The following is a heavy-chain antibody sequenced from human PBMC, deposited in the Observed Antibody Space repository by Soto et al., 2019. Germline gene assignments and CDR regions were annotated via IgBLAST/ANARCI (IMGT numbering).Heavy chain of an antibody. V-gene: IGHV4-4*07. Sequence: PSETLSLTCIVSGDSLSVYFWSWIRLPAGKGLEWIGQVHPRGSTNHNPSLKSRVTMSVDTSKNQFSLRLSSVTAADTAVYYCARDREEYSGSGSYYPNWFDLWGQGTLVTVSS. CDR1: GDSLSVYF. CDR2: VHPRGST. J-gene: IGHJ5*02. D-gene: IGHD3-10*01. CDR3: ARDREEYSGSGSYYPNWFDL.